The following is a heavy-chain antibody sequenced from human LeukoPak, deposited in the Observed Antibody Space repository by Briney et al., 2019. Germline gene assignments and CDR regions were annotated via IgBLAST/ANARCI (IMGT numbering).Heavy chain of an antibody. CDR1: GLTFRTYW. D-gene: IGHD6-19*01. Sequence: TGGSLRLSCAASGLTFRTYWMHWVRQAPGKGLVWVSRIDSDGGSTSYADSVKGRFTISRDNAKNALYLQMDSLRAEDTAVYYCAREANSGYSSGDDAFDIWGQGTMVTVSS. J-gene: IGHJ3*02. CDR3: AREANSGYSSGDDAFDI. V-gene: IGHV3-74*01. CDR2: IDSDGGST.